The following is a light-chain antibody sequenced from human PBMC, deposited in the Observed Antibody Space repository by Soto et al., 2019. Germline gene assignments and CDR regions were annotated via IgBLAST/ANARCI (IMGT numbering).Light chain of an antibody. CDR2: GAS. J-gene: IGKJ5*01. CDR1: QSISIG. V-gene: IGKV3D-15*01. CDR3: QQDNKWPLIT. Sequence: EIVMTQSPATLSVSPGETATVSCRASQSISIGLAWYRQKPGQAPRLLIYGASTRATGTPARFSGSGSGTEFTLTISSLQSEDFALYYCQQDNKWPLITFGQGTRLEIK.